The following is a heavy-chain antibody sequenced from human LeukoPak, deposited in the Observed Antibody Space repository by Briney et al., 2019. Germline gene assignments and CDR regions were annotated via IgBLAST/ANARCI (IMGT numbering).Heavy chain of an antibody. D-gene: IGHD3-3*01. Sequence: ASVKVSCKASGYTFTGYYMHWVRQATGQGLEWMGWMNPNSGNTGYAQKFQGRVTMTRNTSISTAYMELSSLRSEDTAVYYCARGSFYDFWSGQISYDYWGQGTLVTVSS. CDR2: MNPNSGNT. J-gene: IGHJ4*02. CDR1: GYTFTGYY. CDR3: ARGSFYDFWSGQISYDY. V-gene: IGHV1-8*02.